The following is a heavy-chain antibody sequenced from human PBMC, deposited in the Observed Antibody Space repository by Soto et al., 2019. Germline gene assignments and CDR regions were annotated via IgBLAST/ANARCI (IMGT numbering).Heavy chain of an antibody. CDR1: GGSISSGTW. CDR2: IYHSGSP. V-gene: IGHV4-4*02. D-gene: IGHD2-2*01. J-gene: IGHJ5*02. CDR3: ARRVPAAPNWFDP. Sequence: SETLSLTCAVSGGSISSGTWWSWVRQPPGRGLEWIGEIYHSGSPNYNPSLKSRITMSVDKSKNLFSLRLSSVTAADSALYYCARRVPAAPNWFDPWGQGTLVTVSS.